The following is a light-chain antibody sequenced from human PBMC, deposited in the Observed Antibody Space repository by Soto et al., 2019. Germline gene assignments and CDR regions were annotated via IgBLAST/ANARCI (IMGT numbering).Light chain of an antibody. CDR3: SSHTSVNTRV. CDR1: SSDVGTYDY. J-gene: IGLJ1*01. V-gene: IGLV2-14*01. Sequence: QSALTQPASVSGSPGQSIAISCTGTSSDVGTYDYVSWYQQYPDKAPKLIIYEVTQRPSGVSNRSSGSKSGNTASLTISGLQAEDEADYYCSSHTSVNTRVFGTGTKLTVL. CDR2: EVT.